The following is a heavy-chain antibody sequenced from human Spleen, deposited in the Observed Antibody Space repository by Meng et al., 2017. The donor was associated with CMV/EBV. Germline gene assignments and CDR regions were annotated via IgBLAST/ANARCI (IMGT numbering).Heavy chain of an antibody. CDR3: ARMDIVVVPAAIRGYYYYGMEV. V-gene: IGHV1-69*05. CDR1: GGTFSSYA. J-gene: IGHJ6*02. CDR2: IIPIFGTA. D-gene: IGHD2-2*02. Sequence: SVKVSCKASGGTFSSYAISWVRQAPGQGLEWMGGIIPIFGTANYAQKFQGRVTITTDESTSTAYMELSSLRSEDTAVYYCARMDIVVVPAAIRGYYYYGMEVWGQGTTVTVSS.